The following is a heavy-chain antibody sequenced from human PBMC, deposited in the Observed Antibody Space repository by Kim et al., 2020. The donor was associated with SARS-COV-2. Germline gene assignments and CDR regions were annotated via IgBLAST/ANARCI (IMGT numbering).Heavy chain of an antibody. D-gene: IGHD2-15*01. CDR1: GFTFSGSA. V-gene: IGHV3-73*01. CDR2: IKNKGNTYAT. J-gene: IGHJ5*02. Sequence: GGSLRLSCAASGFTFSGSALHWVRQASGKGLEWVGRIKNKGNTYATGYVASVKGRFTIYRDDSKNTAYLQMNSLKSEDTAVYFCTIGYCSGGTCYPRFDPWGQGTLVSVSS. CDR3: TIGYCSGGTCYPRFDP.